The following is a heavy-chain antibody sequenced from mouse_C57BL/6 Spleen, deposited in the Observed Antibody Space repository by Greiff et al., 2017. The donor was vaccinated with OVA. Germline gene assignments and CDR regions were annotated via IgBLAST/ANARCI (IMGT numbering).Heavy chain of an antibody. V-gene: IGHV1-22*01. CDR3: AKGGLGYYYGSSPFAY. CDR1: GYTFTDYN. CDR2: INPNNGGT. D-gene: IGHD1-1*01. Sequence: VQLKESGPELVKPGASVKMSCKASGYTFTDYNMHWVKQSHGKSLEWIGYINPNNGGTSYNQKFKGKATLTVNKSSSTAYMELRSLTSEDSAVYYCAKGGLGYYYGSSPFAYWGQGTLVTVSA. J-gene: IGHJ3*01.